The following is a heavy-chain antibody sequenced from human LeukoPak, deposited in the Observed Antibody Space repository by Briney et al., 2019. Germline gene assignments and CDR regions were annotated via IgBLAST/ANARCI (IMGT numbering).Heavy chain of an antibody. J-gene: IGHJ6*03. Sequence: GGSLRLSCAASGFSFSTYTLHWVRQAPGKGLEWVAVMSSDGNDKHYAASVKGRFTISRDNSKTTVYLQMNSLRAEDTALYYCARGGHYDILTGYSPVEYYYYYMDVWGKGTTVTVSS. CDR3: ARGGHYDILTGYSPVEYYYYYMDV. CDR1: GFSFSTYT. D-gene: IGHD3-9*01. V-gene: IGHV3-30*04. CDR2: MSSDGNDK.